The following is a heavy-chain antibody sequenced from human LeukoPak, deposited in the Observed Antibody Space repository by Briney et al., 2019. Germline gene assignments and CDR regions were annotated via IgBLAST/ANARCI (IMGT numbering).Heavy chain of an antibody. CDR1: GGTFSSYA. CDR3: ARDPHYYDSSGYYSKAFDI. CDR2: IIPIFGTA. D-gene: IGHD3-22*01. Sequence: SVKVSCKASGGTFSSYAISWVRQAPGQGLEWMGRIIPIFGTANYAQKFQGRVTITTDESTSTAYMELSSLRSEDTAVYYCARDPHYYDSSGYYSKAFDIWGQGTMVTVSS. J-gene: IGHJ3*02. V-gene: IGHV1-69*05.